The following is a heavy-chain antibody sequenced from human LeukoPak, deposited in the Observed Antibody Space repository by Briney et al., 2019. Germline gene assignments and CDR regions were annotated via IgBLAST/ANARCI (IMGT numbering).Heavy chain of an antibody. CDR3: TRDVDDAFDI. Sequence: GRSLRLSCTASGFTFGDYAMSWVRQAPGKGLEWVGFIRSKAYGGTTEYAASVKGRFTISRDDSKSIAYLQMNSLKTEDTAVYYCTRDVDDAFDIWDQGTMVTVSS. CDR1: GFTFGDYA. CDR2: IRSKAYGGTT. J-gene: IGHJ3*02. V-gene: IGHV3-49*04. D-gene: IGHD5-12*01.